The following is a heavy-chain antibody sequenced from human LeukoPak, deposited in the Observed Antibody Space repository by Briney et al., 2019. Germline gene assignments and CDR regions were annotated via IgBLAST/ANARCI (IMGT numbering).Heavy chain of an antibody. CDR1: GGSISTYS. Sequence: SETLSLTCTVSGGSISTYSWNWIRQPPGQGLEWIGYVNSNGGTYNNPSLKSRVTVSLDMSKNQFSLKLSSATAADTAVYYCARDAGGTWFDPWGQGILVTVSS. V-gene: IGHV4-59*01. CDR3: ARDAGGTWFDP. CDR2: VNSNGGT. J-gene: IGHJ5*02.